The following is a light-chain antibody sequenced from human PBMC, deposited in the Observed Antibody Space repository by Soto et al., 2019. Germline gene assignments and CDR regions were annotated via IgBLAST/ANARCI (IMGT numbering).Light chain of an antibody. CDR3: NSTSRTNTLV. J-gene: IGLJ2*01. CDR1: SSHVDGDNP. Sequence: QPALTQPASVSGSPGQSITISCTGTSSHVDGDNPDSRYQQHPGKAPKLMIYDVTDRPSGVSNRFSGSKSGNTASLAISGLLAEDEEDYYCNSTSRTNTLVFGGGTKLTVL. V-gene: IGLV2-14*03. CDR2: DVT.